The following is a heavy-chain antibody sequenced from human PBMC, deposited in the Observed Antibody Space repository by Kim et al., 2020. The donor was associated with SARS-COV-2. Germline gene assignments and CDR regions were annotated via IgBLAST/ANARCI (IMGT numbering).Heavy chain of an antibody. CDR1: GYSFTSYW. D-gene: IGHD6-19*01. V-gene: IGHV5-10-1*01. Sequence: GESLKISCKGSGYSFTSYWISWVRQMPGKGLEWKCTSDQREEYTNYSPSFQGHVTISADKSISTAYLQWSSLKASDTAMYYCARHLPMTIAVAGTVHWFDPWGQGTLVTVSS. CDR2: SDQREEYT. CDR3: ARHLPMTIAVAGTVHWFDP. J-gene: IGHJ5*02.